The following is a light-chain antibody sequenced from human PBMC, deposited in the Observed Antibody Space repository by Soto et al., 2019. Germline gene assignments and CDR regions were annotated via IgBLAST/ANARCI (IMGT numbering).Light chain of an antibody. J-gene: IGLJ2*01. V-gene: IGLV1-47*01. CDR3: AAWDDSLSGPV. CDR2: RNN. Sequence: QSVLTQPPSASGTPGQRVTISCSGSSSNIGSNYVYWYQQLPGTAPKLLIYRNNQWPSGVPDRFSGSKSGTSASLAISGLRSEDEADYYCAAWDDSLSGPVFDGGTKSPS. CDR1: SSNIGSNY.